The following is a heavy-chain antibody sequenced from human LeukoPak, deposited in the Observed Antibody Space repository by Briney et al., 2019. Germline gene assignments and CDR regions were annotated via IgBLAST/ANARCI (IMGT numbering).Heavy chain of an antibody. Sequence: GGSLRLSCAASGFTFSDYYMSWIRQAPGKGLEWVSAISGSGGSTYYADSVKGRFTISRDNSKNTLYLQMNSLRAEDTAVYYCARDSDYGDYDYWGQGTLVTVSS. D-gene: IGHD4-17*01. CDR3: ARDSDYGDYDY. J-gene: IGHJ4*02. V-gene: IGHV3-23*01. CDR2: ISGSGGST. CDR1: GFTFSDYY.